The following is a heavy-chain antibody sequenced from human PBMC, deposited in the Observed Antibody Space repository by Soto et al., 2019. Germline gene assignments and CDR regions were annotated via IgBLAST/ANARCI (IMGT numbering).Heavy chain of an antibody. CDR3: ARAISGITIFGVGIPQLTTPTNWFDP. D-gene: IGHD3-3*01. J-gene: IGHJ5*02. Sequence: ASVKVSCKASGYTFTSYYMHWVRQAPGQGLEWMGIINPSGGSTSYAQKFQSRVTMTRDTSTSTVYMELSSLRSEDTAVYYCARAISGITIFGVGIPQLTTPTNWFDPWGQGTLVTVSS. CDR1: GYTFTSYY. V-gene: IGHV1-46*01. CDR2: INPSGGST.